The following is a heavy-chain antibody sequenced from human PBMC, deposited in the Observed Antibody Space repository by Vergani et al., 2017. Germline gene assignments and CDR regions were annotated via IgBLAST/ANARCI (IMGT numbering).Heavy chain of an antibody. J-gene: IGHJ4*02. CDR2: INAGNGNT. V-gene: IGHV1-3*01. D-gene: IGHD3-16*02. CDR3: AREGFYDYVWGSYRRRGGYYFDY. Sequence: QVQPVQSGAEVKKPGASVKVSCKASGYTFTSYAMHWVRQAPGQRLEWMGWINAGNGNTKYSQKFQGRVTITRDTSASTAYMELSSLRSEDTAVYYCAREGFYDYVWGSYRRRGGYYFDYWGQGTLVTVSS. CDR1: GYTFTSYA.